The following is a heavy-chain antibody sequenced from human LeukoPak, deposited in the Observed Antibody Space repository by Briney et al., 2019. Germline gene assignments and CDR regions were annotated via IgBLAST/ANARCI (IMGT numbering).Heavy chain of an antibody. J-gene: IGHJ4*02. CDR1: GFIFSDHY. Sequence: GGSLRLSCAASGFIFSDHYMDWVRQAPGKGLEWVSAISGSGGSTYYADSVKGRFTISRDNSKNTLYLQMNSLRAEDTAVYYCAKEGLFGRGFDYWGQGTLVTVSS. CDR3: AKEGLFGRGFDY. CDR2: ISGSGGST. V-gene: IGHV3-23*01. D-gene: IGHD3-16*01.